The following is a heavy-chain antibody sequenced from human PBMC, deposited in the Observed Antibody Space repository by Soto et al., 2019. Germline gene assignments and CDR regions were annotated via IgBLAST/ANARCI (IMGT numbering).Heavy chain of an antibody. J-gene: IGHJ4*02. CDR2: ISGSGGST. V-gene: IGHV3-23*01. CDR3: ASLTSTWQVGFDY. Sequence: PGGSLRLSCAASGFTFSSYAMSWVRQAPGKGLEWVSAISGSGGSTYYADSVEGRFTISRDNSKSTLYLQMNSLRAEDTAVYYCASLTSTWQVGFDYWGQGTLVTVSS. CDR1: GFTFSSYA. D-gene: IGHD6-13*01.